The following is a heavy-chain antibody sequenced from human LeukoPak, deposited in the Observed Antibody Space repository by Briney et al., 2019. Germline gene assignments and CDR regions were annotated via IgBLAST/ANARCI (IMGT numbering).Heavy chain of an antibody. D-gene: IGHD3-10*01. J-gene: IGHJ4*02. CDR3: ARGENYYGSGSLFDY. CDR1: GFTFSSYS. V-gene: IGHV3-21*04. Sequence: KAGGSLRLSCAASGFTFSSYSMNWVRQAPGKGLEWVSSISSSSSYIYYADSVKGRFTISRDNAKNSLYLQMNSLRAEDTALYYCARGENYYGSGSLFDYWGQGTLVTVSS. CDR2: ISSSSSYI.